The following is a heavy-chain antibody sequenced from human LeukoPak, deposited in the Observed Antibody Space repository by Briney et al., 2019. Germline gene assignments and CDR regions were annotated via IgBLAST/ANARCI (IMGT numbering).Heavy chain of an antibody. V-gene: IGHV1-69-2*01. J-gene: IGHJ6*03. CDR2: VDPEDGET. Sequence: ASVKVPCKVSGYTFTDYYMHWVQQAPGQGLEWMGLVDPEDGETIYAEKFQGRVTITADTSTDTAYMELSSLRSEDTAVYYCATWAGRPDYYYYYMDVWGKGTTVTVSS. CDR3: ATWAGRPDYYYYYMDV. CDR1: GYTFTDYY. D-gene: IGHD3-10*01.